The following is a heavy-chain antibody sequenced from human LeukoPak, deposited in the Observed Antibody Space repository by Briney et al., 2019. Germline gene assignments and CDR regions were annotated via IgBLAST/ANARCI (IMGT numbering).Heavy chain of an antibody. D-gene: IGHD6-6*01. J-gene: IGHJ4*02. V-gene: IGHV1-24*01. CDR2: FDPEDGET. Sequence: GASVKVSCKASGYTFTGYYMHWVRQAPGKGLEWMGGFDPEDGETIYAQKFQGRVSMTEDTSTDTAYMELSSLRSEDTAVYYCATGQYSSSSGPLDYWGQGTLVTVSS. CDR3: ATGQYSSSSGPLDY. CDR1: GYTFTGYY.